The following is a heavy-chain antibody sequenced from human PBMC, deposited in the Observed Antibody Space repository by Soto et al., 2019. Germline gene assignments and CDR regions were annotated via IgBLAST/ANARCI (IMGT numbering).Heavy chain of an antibody. CDR1: GGSISSYY. CDR3: ARTDSGSYGDHFAY. CDR2: IYYSGST. Sequence: QVQLQESCPGLVKPSETLSLTCTVSGGSISSYYWSWIRQPPGKGLEWIGYIYYSGSTNYNPSLKSRVTISVDTSKNQFSLKLSSVTAADTAVYYCARTDSGSYGDHFAYWGQGTLVTVSS. V-gene: IGHV4-59*01. D-gene: IGHD1-26*01. J-gene: IGHJ4*02.